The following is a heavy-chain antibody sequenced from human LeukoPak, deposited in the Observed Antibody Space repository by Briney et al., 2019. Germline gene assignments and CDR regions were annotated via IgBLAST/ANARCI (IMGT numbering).Heavy chain of an antibody. V-gene: IGHV4-31*03. D-gene: IGHD3-3*01. CDR3: ARLPIFNHARGAFDI. CDR1: GDSISSGSYY. CDR2: IYYSGLT. J-gene: IGHJ3*02. Sequence: SETLSLTCSVSGDSISSGSYYWTWIRQHPGKGLEWIGYIYYSGLTFYTPPLKSRVTISLDTSQTQFSLNLMSVTAADTAVYYCARLPIFNHARGAFDIWGQGTVVTVSS.